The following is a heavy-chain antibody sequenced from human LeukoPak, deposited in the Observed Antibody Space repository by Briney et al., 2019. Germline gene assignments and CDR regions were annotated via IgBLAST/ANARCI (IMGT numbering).Heavy chain of an antibody. J-gene: IGHJ4*02. CDR3: ARGVRNSGSYYVDY. CDR1: VGTFTNYA. Sequence: SVKVSCKASVGTFTNYAFTWVRQAPGQGLEWMGGIIPVFGTTNYAQKFQGRVTITADESTTTAYMELRSLRSEDTAVYYCARGVRNSGSYYVDYWGQGTPVTVSS. V-gene: IGHV1-69*01. CDR2: IIPVFGTT. D-gene: IGHD1-26*01.